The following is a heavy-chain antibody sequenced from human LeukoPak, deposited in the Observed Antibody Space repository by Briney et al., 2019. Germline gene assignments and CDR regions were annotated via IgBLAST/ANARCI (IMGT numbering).Heavy chain of an antibody. V-gene: IGHV3-33*01. CDR3: ARDQSGYLDY. CDR1: GFTFSCCV. Sequence: GRSLRLSCAASGFTFSCCVMHWVRQAPGKGLEWVAVIWYDGSNEYYADSVKGRFTISRDNSKSTLYLQMNSLRAEDTAVYYCARDQSGYLDYWGQGTLVTVSS. D-gene: IGHD3-3*01. CDR2: IWYDGSNE. J-gene: IGHJ4*02.